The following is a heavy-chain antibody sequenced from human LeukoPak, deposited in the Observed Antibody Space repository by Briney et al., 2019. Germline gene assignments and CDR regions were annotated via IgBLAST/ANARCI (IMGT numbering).Heavy chain of an antibody. CDR2: IVPILGIA. CDR1: GGTFSSYA. V-gene: IGHV1-69*04. J-gene: IGHJ2*01. CDR3: ARESSSSVPWYFDL. Sequence: GASVKVSCKASGGTFSSYAISWVRKAPGQGLEWMGRIVPILGIANYAQKFQGRVTITADKSTSTAYMELSSLRSEDTAVYYCARESSSSVPWYFDLWGRGTLVTVSS. D-gene: IGHD1-1*01.